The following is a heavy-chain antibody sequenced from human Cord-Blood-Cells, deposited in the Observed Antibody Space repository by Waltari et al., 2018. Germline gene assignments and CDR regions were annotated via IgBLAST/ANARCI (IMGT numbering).Heavy chain of an antibody. CDR3: ARRFPDYVDY. Sequence: QVQLQESGPGLVKPSETLSLTCTVSGGSVSSGRYYWRWIRQPPGKGLEWIGYIYYSGSTNYNPSLKSRVTISVDTSKNQFSLKLSSVTAADTAVYYCARRFPDYVDYWGQGTLVTVSS. V-gene: IGHV4-61*01. D-gene: IGHD3-10*01. J-gene: IGHJ4*02. CDR2: IYYSGST. CDR1: GGSVSSGRYY.